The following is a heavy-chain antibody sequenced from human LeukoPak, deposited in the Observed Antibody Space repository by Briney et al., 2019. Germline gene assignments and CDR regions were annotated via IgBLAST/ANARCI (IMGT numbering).Heavy chain of an antibody. CDR1: GYTFTSYY. J-gene: IGHJ4*02. D-gene: IGHD6-19*01. CDR3: ARDLTPYRRVPLNGYSSRGGDY. CDR2: INPSGGNT. V-gene: IGHV1-46*01. Sequence: GASVKVSCKASGYTFTSYYMHWVRQAPGQGLEWMGIINPSGGNTRYAQKFQGRVTMTRDTSTSTVYMEVSSLRSEDTAVYYCARDLTPYRRVPLNGYSSRGGDYWGQGTLVTVSS.